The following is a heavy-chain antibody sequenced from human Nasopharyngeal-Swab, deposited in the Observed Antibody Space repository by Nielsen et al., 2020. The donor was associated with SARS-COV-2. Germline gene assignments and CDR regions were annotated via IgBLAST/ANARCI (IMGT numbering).Heavy chain of an antibody. D-gene: IGHD3-9*01. Sequence: GESLKISCAGSAFTFSHYAMSWVRQAPGKGLEWVSAMSGSGDNTYYADSVKGRFTISRDNPKNTLYLQMNSLKAEDTAVYYCAKPHLRYYDWLLFDYWGQGTLVTVSS. CDR1: AFTFSHYA. CDR2: MSGSGDNT. V-gene: IGHV3-23*01. J-gene: IGHJ4*02. CDR3: AKPHLRYYDWLLFDY.